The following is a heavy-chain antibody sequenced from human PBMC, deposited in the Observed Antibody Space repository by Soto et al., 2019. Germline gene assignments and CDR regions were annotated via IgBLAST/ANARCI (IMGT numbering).Heavy chain of an antibody. CDR3: ARFYYDSSGYLPSPYYYYYGMDV. D-gene: IGHD3-22*01. CDR1: GFTFSRYW. J-gene: IGHJ6*02. CDR2: IKQDGSEK. V-gene: IGHV3-7*04. Sequence: GGSLRLSCAASGFTFSRYWMSWVRQAPGKGLEWVANIKQDGSEKYYADSVKGRFTISRDNAKNSLYLQMNSLRAEDTAVYYCARFYYDSSGYLPSPYYYYYGMDVWGQGTTVTVSS.